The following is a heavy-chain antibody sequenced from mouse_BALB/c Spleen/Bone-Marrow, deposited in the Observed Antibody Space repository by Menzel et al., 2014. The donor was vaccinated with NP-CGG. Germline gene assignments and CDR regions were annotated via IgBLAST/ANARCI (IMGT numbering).Heavy chain of an antibody. D-gene: IGHD2-2*01. J-gene: IGHJ3*01. CDR3: AREVYGSWFAY. CDR2: INPNSDYT. CDR1: GYTFTYYT. V-gene: IGHV1-4*01. Sequence: QVQLKESGAELARPGASVKMSCKASGYTFTYYTMYWVKQRPGQGLEWIGYINPNSDYTNYNQKFKDKATLTADKSSSTAYMQLSSLTSEDSAVYYCAREVYGSWFAYWGPGTLVTVSA.